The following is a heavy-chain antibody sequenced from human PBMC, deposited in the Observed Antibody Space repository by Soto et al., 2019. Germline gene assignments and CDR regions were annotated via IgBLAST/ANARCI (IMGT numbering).Heavy chain of an antibody. Sequence: GGSLRLSNAASGFTFSSYGMHWVRQAPGKGLEWVAVISYDGSNKYYADTVKGRFTISRDNSKNTLYLQMNSLRAEDTAVYYCAKMVAAAGTDYWGQGTLVTVSS. D-gene: IGHD6-13*01. V-gene: IGHV3-30*18. J-gene: IGHJ4*02. CDR3: AKMVAAAGTDY. CDR1: GFTFSSYG. CDR2: ISYDGSNK.